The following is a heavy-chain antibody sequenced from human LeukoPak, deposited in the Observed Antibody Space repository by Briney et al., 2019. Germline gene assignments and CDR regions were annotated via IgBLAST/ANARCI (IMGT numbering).Heavy chain of an antibody. D-gene: IGHD3-22*01. V-gene: IGHV1-46*01. Sequence: ASVKVSCKASGYTFTSYYMHWVRQAPGQGLEWMGIINPSGGSTSYAQKFQGRVTMTRDTSTSTVYMELNSLRSEDTAVYYCARDYYYDSSGYRWNFDYWGQGTLVTVSS. J-gene: IGHJ4*02. CDR3: ARDYYYDSSGYRWNFDY. CDR1: GYTFTSYY. CDR2: INPSGGST.